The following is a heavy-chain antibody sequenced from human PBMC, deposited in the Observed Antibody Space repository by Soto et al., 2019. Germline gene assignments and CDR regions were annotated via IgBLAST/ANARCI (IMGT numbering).Heavy chain of an antibody. V-gene: IGHV5-51*01. J-gene: IGHJ4*02. CDR3: ARQIYDSDTGPNFQYYFDS. CDR1: GYRFTSYW. CDR2: IFPSDSDT. D-gene: IGHD3-22*01. Sequence: GESLKISCRTSGYRFTSYWIAWVRQMPGKGLELMCLIFPSDSDTRYSPSFQGQVTISADRSTSTVFLQWSSLRASDTAMYYCARQIYDSDTGPNFQYYFDSWGQGTPVTVSS.